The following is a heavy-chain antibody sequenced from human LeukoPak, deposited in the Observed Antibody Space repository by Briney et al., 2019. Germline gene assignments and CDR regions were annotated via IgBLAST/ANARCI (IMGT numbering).Heavy chain of an antibody. J-gene: IGHJ4*02. D-gene: IGHD5-18*01. CDR1: GFTFSSYW. CDR3: ARDLSGVTGYTYGRGIDY. V-gene: IGHV3-7*01. CDR2: IKQDGSEK. Sequence: GGSLRLSCAASGFTFSSYWMSWVRQAPGKGLEWVANIKQDGSEKYYVDSVRGRFTISRDNAKTSLYLQMNSLRAEDTAVYYCARDLSGVTGYTYGRGIDYWGQGTLVTVSS.